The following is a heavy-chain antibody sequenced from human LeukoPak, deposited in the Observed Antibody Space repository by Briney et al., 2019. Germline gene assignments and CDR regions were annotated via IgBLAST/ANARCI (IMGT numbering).Heavy chain of an antibody. Sequence: ASVKVSCKASGGTFSSYAISWVRQAPGQGLDWMGGIIPIFGTANYAQKFQGRVTITTDESTSTAYMELSSLRSEDTAVYYCARGSPVEMATADAFDIWGQGTMVTVSS. CDR2: IIPIFGTA. D-gene: IGHD5-24*01. V-gene: IGHV1-69*05. CDR3: ARGSPVEMATADAFDI. CDR1: GGTFSSYA. J-gene: IGHJ3*02.